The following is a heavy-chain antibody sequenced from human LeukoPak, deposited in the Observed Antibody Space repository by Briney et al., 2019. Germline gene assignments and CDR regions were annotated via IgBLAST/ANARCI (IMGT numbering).Heavy chain of an antibody. CDR2: IYLILTT. D-gene: IGHD3-3*01. J-gene: IGHJ4*02. Sequence: PSETLSLTCAVYGGSFSGYYWSWIRQPPGKGVEWIGEIYLILTTIYHPSLKSRVTISVDTSKHHFSLKLSSVTAADTAVYYCARGRITIFGEFIDYWGQGTLVTVSS. CDR3: ARGRITIFGEFIDY. V-gene: IGHV4-34*01. CDR1: GGSFSGYY.